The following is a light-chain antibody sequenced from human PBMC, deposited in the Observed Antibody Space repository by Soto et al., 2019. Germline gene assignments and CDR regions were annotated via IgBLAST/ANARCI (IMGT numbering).Light chain of an antibody. CDR1: QSVSSY. Sequence: EIVLTQSPATLSLSPGERATLSCRASQSVSSYLAWYQQKPGQAPRLLIYDASNRATGIPARFSGSGSGTDFTLTINSLEPEDFAVYYCQQRSNWLTFGPGTKVDIK. CDR3: QQRSNWLT. V-gene: IGKV3-11*01. CDR2: DAS. J-gene: IGKJ3*01.